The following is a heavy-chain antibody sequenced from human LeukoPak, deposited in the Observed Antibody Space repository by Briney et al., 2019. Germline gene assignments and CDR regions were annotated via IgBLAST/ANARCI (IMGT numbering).Heavy chain of an antibody. V-gene: IGHV1-18*01. Sequence: ASVKVSCKASGYTFTSYGISWVRQAPGQGLEWMGWISTYNGNTNYAQKLQDRVTMTTDTSTSTAYMELRSLRSDDTAMYYCAREGIRIAAAGTIDYWGQGTLVTVSS. CDR2: ISTYNGNT. D-gene: IGHD6-13*01. CDR1: GYTFTSYG. J-gene: IGHJ4*02. CDR3: AREGIRIAAAGTIDY.